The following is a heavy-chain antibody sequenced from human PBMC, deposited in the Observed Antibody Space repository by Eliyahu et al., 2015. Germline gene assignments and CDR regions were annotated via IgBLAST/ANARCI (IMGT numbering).Heavy chain of an antibody. CDR2: IIPIFGTA. J-gene: IGHJ6*02. CDR3: ASYYDILTGYDYYYYGMDV. CDR1: GGTFXXYA. Sequence: QVQLVQSGAEVKKPGSSVKVSCKASGGTFXXYAXXWVRQAPGXGXEWMGGIIPIFGTANYAQKFQGXVTITADKSTSTAYMELSSLRSEDTAVYYCASYYDILTGYDYYYYGMDVWGQGTTVTVSS. V-gene: IGHV1-69*06. D-gene: IGHD3-9*01.